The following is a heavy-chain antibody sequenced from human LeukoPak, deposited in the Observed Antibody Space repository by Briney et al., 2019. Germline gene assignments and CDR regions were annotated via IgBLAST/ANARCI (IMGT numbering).Heavy chain of an antibody. D-gene: IGHD2-15*01. CDR3: LRDQDCSGGDCQVC. CDR1: GGSLSSGNYQ. CDR2: ISHSGTT. J-gene: IGHJ4*02. V-gene: IGHV4-39*02. Sequence: SETLSLTCTVSGGSLSSGNYQWGWIRQPPGKGLEWIALISHSGTTYYNPSLKSRVTMSVDTSKSQFSLKLNSVTAADTAVYYCLRDQDCSGGDCQVCWGQGTLVTVSS.